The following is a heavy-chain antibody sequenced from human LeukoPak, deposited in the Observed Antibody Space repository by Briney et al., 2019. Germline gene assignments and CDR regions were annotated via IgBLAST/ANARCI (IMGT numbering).Heavy chain of an antibody. CDR3: AREGMHDSSGYYPIGGSYYFDH. V-gene: IGHV3-53*01. Sequence: PGGSLRLSCAASGFNVGSNYMSWVRQTPGKGLEWVSVIYRGGATYYADSVKGRFTLSRDNSKNTLYLRMNSLRVEDTAVYYCAREGMHDSSGYYPIGGSYYFDHWGQGTLVTVSS. CDR2: IYRGGAT. J-gene: IGHJ4*02. CDR1: GFNVGSNY. D-gene: IGHD3-22*01.